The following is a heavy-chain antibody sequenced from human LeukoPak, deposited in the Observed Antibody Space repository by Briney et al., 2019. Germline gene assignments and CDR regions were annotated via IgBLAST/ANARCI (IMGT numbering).Heavy chain of an antibody. CDR2: MNPNSGNT. J-gene: IGHJ4*02. CDR1: GYTFTSYD. CDR3: ARDFQPYGGVDY. Sequence: GASVKVSCKASGYTFTSYDINWVRQATGQGLEWMGWMNPNSGNTGYAQKFQGRVTMTRNTSISTAYMELSSLRAEDTAVYYCARDFQPYGGVDYWGQGTLVTVSS. D-gene: IGHD4-23*01. V-gene: IGHV1-8*01.